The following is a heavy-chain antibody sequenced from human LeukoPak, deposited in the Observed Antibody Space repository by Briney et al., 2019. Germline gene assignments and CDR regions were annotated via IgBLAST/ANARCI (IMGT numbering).Heavy chain of an antibody. CDR2: ISGSGGST. CDR3: AKLEVVPDAFDI. V-gene: IGHV3-23*01. J-gene: IGHJ3*02. D-gene: IGHD2-15*01. CDR1: GFTFSSYA. Sequence: GGSLRLSCAASGFTFSSYAMSWVRQTPGKGLEWVSAISGSGGSTYYADSVKGRFTISRDNSKNTLYLQMNSLRAEDTAVYYCAKLEVVPDAFDIWGQGTMVTVSS.